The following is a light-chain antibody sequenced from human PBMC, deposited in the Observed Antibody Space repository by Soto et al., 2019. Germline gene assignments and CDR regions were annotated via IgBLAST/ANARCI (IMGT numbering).Light chain of an antibody. CDR3: QSYDSSLTALYV. Sequence: QSVLTQPPSVSGAPGQRVTISSTGSSSNIGAGYDVQWYQQLPGTAPKLLMYGNTNRPSGVPDRFSGSKSGTSASLAITGLQAEDEADYYCQSYDSSLTALYVFGTGTKLTVL. CDR1: SSNIGAGYD. CDR2: GNT. J-gene: IGLJ1*01. V-gene: IGLV1-40*01.